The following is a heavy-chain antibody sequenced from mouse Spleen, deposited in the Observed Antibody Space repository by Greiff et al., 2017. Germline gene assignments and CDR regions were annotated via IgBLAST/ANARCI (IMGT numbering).Heavy chain of an antibody. CDR3: ARPYYDYDDAMDY. J-gene: IGHJ4*01. CDR1: GFTFSDFY. CDR2: SRNKANDYTT. V-gene: IGHV7-1*01. Sequence: EVKVVESGGGLVQSGRSLRLSCATSGFTFSDFYMEWVRQAPGKGLEWIAASRNKANDYTTEYSASVKGRFIVSRDTSQSILYLQMNALRAEDTAIYYCARPYYDYDDAMDYWGQGTSVTVSS. D-gene: IGHD2-4*01.